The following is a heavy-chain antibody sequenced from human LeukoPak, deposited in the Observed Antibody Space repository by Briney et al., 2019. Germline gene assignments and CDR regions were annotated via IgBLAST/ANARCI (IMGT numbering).Heavy chain of an antibody. CDR3: ARRDTAMGYGNDY. V-gene: IGHV3-30*02. J-gene: IGHJ4*02. CDR1: GFTFSSYG. D-gene: IGHD5-18*01. CDR2: IRYDGSNK. Sequence: PGGSLRLSCAASGFTFSSYGMHWVRQAPGKGLEWVAFIRYDGSNKYYADSVKGRFTISRDNSKNTLYLQMNSLRAEDTAVYYCARRDTAMGYGNDYWGQGTLVTVSS.